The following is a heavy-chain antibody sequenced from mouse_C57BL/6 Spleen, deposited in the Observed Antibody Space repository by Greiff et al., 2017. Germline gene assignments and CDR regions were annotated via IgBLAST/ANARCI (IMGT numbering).Heavy chain of an antibody. V-gene: IGHV1-62-2*01. J-gene: IGHJ4*01. Sequence: VQLQQSGAELVKPGASVKLSCKASGYTFTEYTIHWVKQRSGQGLEWIGWFYPGSGSIKYNEKFKDKATLTADKSSSTVYMELSRLTSEASAVYFCARHEAYGSSYDYAMDYWGQGTSVTVSS. CDR1: GYTFTEYT. CDR3: ARHEAYGSSYDYAMDY. D-gene: IGHD1-1*01. CDR2: FYPGSGSI.